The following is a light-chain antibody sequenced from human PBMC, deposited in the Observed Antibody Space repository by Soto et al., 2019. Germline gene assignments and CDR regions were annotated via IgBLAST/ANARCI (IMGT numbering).Light chain of an antibody. CDR1: SSDVGVYNY. Sequence: QSALTQPPAASGSPGQSVTISCTGTSSDVGVYNYVSWYQQHPGKAPKLMIYEVSKRPSGVPDRFSGSKSGNTASLTVSGLQAEYEADYYCSSYAGSNVVFGGGTKLTVL. J-gene: IGLJ2*01. CDR3: SSYAGSNVV. V-gene: IGLV2-8*01. CDR2: EVS.